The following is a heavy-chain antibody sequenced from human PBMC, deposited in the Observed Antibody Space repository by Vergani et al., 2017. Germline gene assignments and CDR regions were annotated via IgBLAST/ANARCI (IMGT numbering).Heavy chain of an antibody. CDR2: IYPGDSET. CDR3: ARPNTGGNSGDDAFDI. J-gene: IGHJ3*02. V-gene: IGHV5-51*01. CDR1: GYRFSSYW. D-gene: IGHD4-23*01. Sequence: VQLVQSGAEVKKPGESLKISCKASGYRFSSYWIAWVRQMPGKGLEWMGIIYPGDSETRYSPSFQGQVTISADKSISTAYRQWSSLKASDTAMYYCARPNTGGNSGDDAFDIWGQGTMVTVSS.